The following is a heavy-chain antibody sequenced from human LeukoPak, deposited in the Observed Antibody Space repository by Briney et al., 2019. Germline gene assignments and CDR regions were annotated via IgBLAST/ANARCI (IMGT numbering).Heavy chain of an antibody. Sequence: PGGPLRLSCAASGFTFSSYGMHWVRQAPGKGLDWVAFIRYDGSNKYYADSVKGRFTISRDNSKNTLYLQMNSLRAEDTAVYYCARDYDFWSGFFDYWGQGTLVTVSS. CDR3: ARDYDFWSGFFDY. V-gene: IGHV3-30*02. CDR2: IRYDGSNK. D-gene: IGHD3-3*01. CDR1: GFTFSSYG. J-gene: IGHJ4*02.